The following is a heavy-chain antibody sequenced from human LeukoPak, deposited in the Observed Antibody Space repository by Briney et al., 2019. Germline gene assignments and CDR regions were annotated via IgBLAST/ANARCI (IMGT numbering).Heavy chain of an antibody. CDR1: GFTFSNYH. J-gene: IGHJ4*02. D-gene: IGHD5-24*01. Sequence: GGSLRPSCAASGFTFSNYHMNWVPQAPGEGVECVSGVSYNGADTYYVDSVKGRFIISRDTSKNTLYLQMNSLRAEDTAVYYCAKRVRDGYNSPIDYWGQGTLVTVSS. V-gene: IGHV3-23*01. CDR3: AKRVRDGYNSPIDY. CDR2: VSYNGADT.